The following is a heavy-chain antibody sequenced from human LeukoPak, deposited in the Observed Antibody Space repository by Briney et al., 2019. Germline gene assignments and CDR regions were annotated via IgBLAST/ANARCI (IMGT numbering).Heavy chain of an antibody. V-gene: IGHV4-4*02. Sequence: PSGTLSLTCAVSGGSISSSNWWSWVRQPPGKGLEWIGEIYHSGSTNYNPSLKSRVTISVDTSKNQFSLKLSSVTAADTAVYYCARGRDGYAPDYWGQGTLVTVSS. D-gene: IGHD5-24*01. CDR2: IYHSGST. CDR1: GGSISSSNW. J-gene: IGHJ4*02. CDR3: ARGRDGYAPDY.